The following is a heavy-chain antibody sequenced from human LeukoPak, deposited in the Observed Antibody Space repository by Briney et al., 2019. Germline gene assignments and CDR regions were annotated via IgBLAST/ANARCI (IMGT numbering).Heavy chain of an antibody. Sequence: ASVKVSCKASGYTFTSYAMHWVRQAPGQRLEWMGWINAGNGNTKYSQKFQGRVTMTEDTSTDTAYMELSSLRSEDTAVYYCATPPAREAFDIWGQGTMVTVSS. J-gene: IGHJ3*02. CDR3: ATPPAREAFDI. CDR2: INAGNGNT. D-gene: IGHD2-2*01. V-gene: IGHV1-3*01. CDR1: GYTFTSYA.